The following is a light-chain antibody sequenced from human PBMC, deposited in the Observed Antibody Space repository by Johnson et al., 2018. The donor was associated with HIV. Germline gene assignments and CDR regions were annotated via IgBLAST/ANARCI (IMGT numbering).Light chain of an antibody. Sequence: QLVLSQPPSVSAAPGQKVTISCSGSSSNIGNNYVSWYQQFPGTAPKLLIYDNNKRPSGIPDRFSGSKSGTSATLGITGLQTGDEADYYCGTWDSSLSTGGNVFGTGTKVTV. V-gene: IGLV1-51*01. CDR2: DNN. CDR3: GTWDSSLSTGGNV. J-gene: IGLJ1*01. CDR1: SSNIGNNY.